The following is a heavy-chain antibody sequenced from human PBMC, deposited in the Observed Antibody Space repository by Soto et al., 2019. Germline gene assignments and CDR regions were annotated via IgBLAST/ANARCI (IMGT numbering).Heavy chain of an antibody. CDR1: GGSFSGYY. V-gene: IGHV4-34*01. Sequence: SETLSLTCAVYGGSFSGYYWSWIRQPPGKGLEWIGEINHSGSTNYNPSLKSRVTISVDTSKNQFSLKLSSVTAADTAVYYCARVHFDYYYYMDVWGKGTTVTVSS. CDR3: ARVHFDYYYYMDV. J-gene: IGHJ6*03. D-gene: IGHD3-3*02. CDR2: INHSGST.